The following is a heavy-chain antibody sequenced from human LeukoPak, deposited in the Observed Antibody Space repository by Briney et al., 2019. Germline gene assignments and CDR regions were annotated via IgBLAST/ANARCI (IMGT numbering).Heavy chain of an antibody. D-gene: IGHD4-17*01. J-gene: IGHJ4*02. Sequence: PSETLSLTCFVSNGSITGTSYYWAWIRQSPGKGLEWIGTTPSGGSAYYKTPLKSRVTISVDTSKTQLSPRLTSVTAADTAVYYCARQGGGDFVDSWGQGTLVSVS. CDR2: TPSGGSA. V-gene: IGHV4-39*01. CDR1: NGSITGTSYY. CDR3: ARQGGGDFVDS.